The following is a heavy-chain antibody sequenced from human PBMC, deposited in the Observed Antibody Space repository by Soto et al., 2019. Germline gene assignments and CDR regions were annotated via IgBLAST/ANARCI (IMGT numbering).Heavy chain of an antibody. V-gene: IGHV3-7*01. J-gene: IGHJ5*02. Sequence: GGSLRLSCAASGFTFSSYWMRWVRQAPGKGLEWVAHIKKDGSQTYYVDSVKGRFTMSRDNAKNTLYLQMNSLIAEDTALYYCARGDGGVVLAGPVCWFDPWGQGTLVTVS. CDR3: ARGDGGVVLAGPVCWFDP. D-gene: IGHD2-2*01. CDR1: GFTFSSYW. CDR2: IKKDGSQT.